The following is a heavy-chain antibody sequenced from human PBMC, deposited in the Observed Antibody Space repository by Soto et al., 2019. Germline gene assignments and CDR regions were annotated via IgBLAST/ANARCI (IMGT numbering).Heavy chain of an antibody. CDR3: ARVSSSSWYDYFQH. D-gene: IGHD6-13*01. Sequence: QVQLVESGGGVVQPGRSLRLSCAASGFTFSSYAMHWVRQAPGKGLAWVAVISYDGSNKYYADSVKGRFTISRDNSKNTLYLQMNSLRAEDTAVYYCARVSSSSWYDYFQHWGQGTLVTVSS. J-gene: IGHJ1*01. V-gene: IGHV3-30-3*01. CDR1: GFTFSSYA. CDR2: ISYDGSNK.